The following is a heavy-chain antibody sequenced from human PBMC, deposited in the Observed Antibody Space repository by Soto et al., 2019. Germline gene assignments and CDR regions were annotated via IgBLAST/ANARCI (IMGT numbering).Heavy chain of an antibody. Sequence: QVQLQESGPGLVKPSQTLSLTCTVSGGSISSGGYYWSWIRQHPGKGLEWIGYIYYSGSTYYNPSRKSRVTXLVXTXTNQFSLKLSSVTAADTAVYYCARALTFGGVIVLDYWGQGTLVTVSS. V-gene: IGHV4-31*03. D-gene: IGHD3-16*02. CDR1: GGSISSGGYY. J-gene: IGHJ4*02. CDR2: IYYSGST. CDR3: ARALTFGGVIVLDY.